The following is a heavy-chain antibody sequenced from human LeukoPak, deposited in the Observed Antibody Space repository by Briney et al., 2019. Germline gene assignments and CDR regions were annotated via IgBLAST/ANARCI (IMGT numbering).Heavy chain of an antibody. CDR1: GFTFSSYS. D-gene: IGHD6-19*01. V-gene: IGHV3-21*01. J-gene: IGHJ4*02. Sequence: GGSLRLSCAASGFTFSSYSMNWVRQAPGKGLEWVSSISSSSSYIYYADSVKGRFTISRDNAKNSLYLQMNTLSADDTAIYYCAGEGSGWLPNSWGQGTLVTVSS. CDR3: AGEGSGWLPNS. CDR2: ISSSSSYI.